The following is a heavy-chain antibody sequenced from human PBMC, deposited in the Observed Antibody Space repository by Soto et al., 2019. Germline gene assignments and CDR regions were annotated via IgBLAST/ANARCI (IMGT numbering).Heavy chain of an antibody. CDR3: GRDSRSINWPYYYYGMDV. V-gene: IGHV1-3*01. J-gene: IGHJ6*02. CDR1: GYTFSTYA. D-gene: IGHD1-1*01. CDR2: LNAGNGDT. Sequence: QVQLVQSGAEVKKPGASVKVSCKASGYTFSTYAMHWGRQAPGQSLEWMGWLNAGNGDTKYSQKFEGRVTSTIDTSASTAYMDLSSLRSEDTAVYYLGRDSRSINWPYYYYGMDVWGQGTTVTVSS.